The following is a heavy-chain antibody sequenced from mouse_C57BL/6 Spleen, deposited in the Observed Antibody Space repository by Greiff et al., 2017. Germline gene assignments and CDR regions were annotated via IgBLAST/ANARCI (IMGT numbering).Heavy chain of an antibody. V-gene: IGHV5-4*01. CDR3: ARDLQNCFDY. CDR1: GFTFSSYA. CDR2: ISDGGSYT. J-gene: IGHJ2*01. Sequence: EVKLVESGGGLVKPGGSLKLSCAASGFTFSSYAMSWVRQTPEKRLEWVATISDGGSYTYYPDNVKGRFTISRDNAKNNLYLQMSHLKSEDTAMYYCARDLQNCFDYWGQGTTLTVSS.